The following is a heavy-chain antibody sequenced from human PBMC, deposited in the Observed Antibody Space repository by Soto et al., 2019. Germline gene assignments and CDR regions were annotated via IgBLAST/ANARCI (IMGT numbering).Heavy chain of an antibody. J-gene: IGHJ2*01. D-gene: IGHD4-17*01. CDR3: ARENGGSWYFDL. CDR1: GASVNSREFY. V-gene: IGHV4-30-4*01. CDR2: RSSSGSA. Sequence: SETLSLTCTVSGASVNSREFYWSWIRQSPGKGLEWIGYRSSSGSAYYNPSLNSRATISVDTSKNHFSLQLTSVTAADTAVYYCARENGGSWYFDLWGRGTLVTVSS.